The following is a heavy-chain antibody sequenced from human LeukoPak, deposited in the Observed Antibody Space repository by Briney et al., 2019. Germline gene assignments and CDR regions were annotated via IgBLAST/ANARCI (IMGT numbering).Heavy chain of an antibody. D-gene: IGHD5-24*01. CDR2: IYTSGST. J-gene: IGHJ5*02. V-gene: IGHV4-61*02. Sequence: SQTLSLTCTVSGGSISSGGYYWSWIRQPAGKGLEWIGRIYTSGSTNYNPSLKSRVTISVDTSKNRFSLKLTSVTAADTAVYYCARSRPTISGWFDPWGQGTLVTVSS. CDR3: ARSRPTISGWFDP. CDR1: GGSISSGGYY.